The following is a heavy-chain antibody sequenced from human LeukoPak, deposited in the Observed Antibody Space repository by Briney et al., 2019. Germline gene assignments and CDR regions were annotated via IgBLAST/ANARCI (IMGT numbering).Heavy chain of an antibody. D-gene: IGHD6-13*01. V-gene: IGHV3-48*04. CDR1: GFTFSSYS. CDR3: ARGTSTWYEDC. CDR2: ISSSSSTI. J-gene: IGHJ4*02. Sequence: PGGSLRLSCAASGFTFSSYSMNWVRQAPGKGLEWVSYISSSSSTIYYADSVKGRFTISRDNAKNSLYLQMNSLRAEDTAVYYCARGTSTWYEDCWGQGTLVTVSS.